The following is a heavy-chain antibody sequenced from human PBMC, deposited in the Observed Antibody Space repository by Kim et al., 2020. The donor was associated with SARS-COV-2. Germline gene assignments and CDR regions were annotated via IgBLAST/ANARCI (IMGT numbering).Heavy chain of an antibody. Sequence: ASVKVSCKASGYTFTSYAMHWVRQAPGQRLEWMGWINAGNGNTKYSQKFQGRVTITRDTSASTAYMELSSLRSEDTAVYYCARTYYYGSGSYGWFDPWGQGTLVTVSS. V-gene: IGHV1-3*01. CDR2: INAGNGNT. J-gene: IGHJ5*02. CDR1: GYTFTSYA. D-gene: IGHD3-10*01. CDR3: ARTYYYGSGSYGWFDP.